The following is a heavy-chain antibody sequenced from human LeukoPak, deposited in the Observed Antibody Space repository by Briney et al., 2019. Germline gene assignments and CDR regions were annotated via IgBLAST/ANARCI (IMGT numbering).Heavy chain of an antibody. Sequence: PSETLSLTCAVYGESFSGYYWSWIRQPPGKGLEWIAYIYYSGSTYYNPSLKSRVTISVDTSKNQFSLKLSSVTAADTAVYYCAREAVTTRAFDYWGQGTLVTVSS. D-gene: IGHD4-17*01. CDR3: AREAVTTRAFDY. J-gene: IGHJ4*02. CDR2: IYYSGST. CDR1: GESFSGYY. V-gene: IGHV4-34*09.